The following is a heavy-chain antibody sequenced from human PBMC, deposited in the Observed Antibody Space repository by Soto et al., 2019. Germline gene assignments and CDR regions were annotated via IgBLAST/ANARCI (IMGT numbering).Heavy chain of an antibody. CDR1: GYTLTELS. CDR3: ATVKRPPPCFDY. V-gene: IGHV1-24*01. CDR2: FDPEDGET. J-gene: IGHJ4*01. Sequence: ASVKVSCKVSGYTLTELSMHWVRQAPGKGLEWMGGFDPEDGETIYAQKFRGRVTMTEDTSTDTAYMELSSLRSEDTAVYYCATVKRPPPCFDYWGHVTLVTVSS.